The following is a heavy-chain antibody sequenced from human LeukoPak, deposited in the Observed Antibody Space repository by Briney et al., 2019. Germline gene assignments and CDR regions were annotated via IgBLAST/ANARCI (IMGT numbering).Heavy chain of an antibody. CDR2: INAGNGNT. D-gene: IGHD6-13*01. Sequence: ASVKVSCKASGYTFTSYAMHWVRQAPGQRLEWMGWINAGNGNTKYSQKFQGRVTITRDTSASTAYMELSSLRSEDTAVYYCARRDSSSGYAPFDYWGQGTLVTVSS. J-gene: IGHJ4*02. CDR1: GYTFTSYA. V-gene: IGHV1-3*01. CDR3: ARRDSSSGYAPFDY.